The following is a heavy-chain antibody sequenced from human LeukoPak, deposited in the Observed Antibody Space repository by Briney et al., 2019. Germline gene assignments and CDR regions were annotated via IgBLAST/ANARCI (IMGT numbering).Heavy chain of an antibody. CDR2: INHSGST. V-gene: IGHV4-34*01. Sequence: PSETLSLTCAVYGGSFSGYYWSWIRQPPGKGLEWIGEINHSGSTNYNPSLKSRVTISVDKSKNQFSLKLISVTAADAAVYYCVRHRSLWFGKTDSLDIWGQGTTVIVSS. D-gene: IGHD3-10*01. CDR3: VRHRSLWFGKTDSLDI. CDR1: GGSFSGYY. J-gene: IGHJ3*02.